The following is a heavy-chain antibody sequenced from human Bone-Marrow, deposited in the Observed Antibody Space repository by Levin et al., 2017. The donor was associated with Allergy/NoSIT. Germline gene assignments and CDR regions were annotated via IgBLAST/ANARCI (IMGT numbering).Heavy chain of an antibody. CDR1: GFTFSNVR. CDR3: ATEYDRSSRRFYFGY. D-gene: IGHD6-6*01. Sequence: GGSLRLSCAASGFTFSNVRMTWVRQAPGKGLEWVGHIESKVDGGTTDYAAPVKGRFAISRDDSKDTLSLQMNSLRTEDTAVYYCATEYDRSSRRFYFGYWGQGTLVTVSS. J-gene: IGHJ4*02. CDR2: IESKVDGGTT. V-gene: IGHV3-15*04.